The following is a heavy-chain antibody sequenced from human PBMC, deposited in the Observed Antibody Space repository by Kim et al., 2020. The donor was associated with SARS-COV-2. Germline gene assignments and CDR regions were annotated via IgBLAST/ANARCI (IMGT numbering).Heavy chain of an antibody. J-gene: IGHJ4*02. D-gene: IGHD5-12*01. CDR2: SYTVGGP. CDR1: GGSISSGSYY. Sequence: SETLSLTCTVSGGSISSGSYYWSWIRQPAGKGLEWIGGSYTVGGPNSNPPPKIRATISVDTSKTQFSLTLSSVTAADTAVCYCARGYSGYDFWGRGTLVTVSS. V-gene: IGHV4-61*02. CDR3: ARGYSGYDF.